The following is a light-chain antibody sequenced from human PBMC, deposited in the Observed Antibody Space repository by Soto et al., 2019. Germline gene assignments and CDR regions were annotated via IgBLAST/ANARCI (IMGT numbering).Light chain of an antibody. Sequence: DIQLTQSPSTLSASVGDRFTITCRASQSINGWLAWYQQKPGQAPNLLIYKASTLESGVPARFSGSGSGTEFTLTISSLQSEDFAVYHCQQYNDWPKTFGHGTKVDIK. CDR2: KAS. V-gene: IGKV1-5*03. CDR1: QSINGW. J-gene: IGKJ1*01. CDR3: QQYNDWPKT.